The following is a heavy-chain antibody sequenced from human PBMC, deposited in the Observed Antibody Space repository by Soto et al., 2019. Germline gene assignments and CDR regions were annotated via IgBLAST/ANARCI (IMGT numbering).Heavy chain of an antibody. CDR3: ASHPTRDQWLGLGVPGSAFDI. CDR1: GGSISSSSYY. CDR2: IYYSGST. J-gene: IGHJ3*02. D-gene: IGHD6-19*01. V-gene: IGHV4-39*02. Sequence: QLQLQESGPGLVKPSETLSLTCTVSGGSISSSSYYWGWIRQPPGKGLEWIGSIYYSGSTYYNPSLKSGVTRPVDTSKNHFSLKVSSVTAADTAVDYCASHPTRDQWLGLGVPGSAFDIWGQGTMVTVSS.